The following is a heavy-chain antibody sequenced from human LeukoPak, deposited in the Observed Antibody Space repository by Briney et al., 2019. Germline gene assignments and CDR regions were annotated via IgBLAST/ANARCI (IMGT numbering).Heavy chain of an antibody. CDR1: GFTFSSYS. CDR2: ISSSSSYI. Sequence: GSLRLSCAASGFTFSSYSMNWVRQAPGKGLEWVSSISSSSSYIYYADSVKGRFTISRDNAKNSLYLQMNSLRAEDTAVYYCARDPPSIAAADTFDYWGQGTLVTVSS. J-gene: IGHJ4*02. V-gene: IGHV3-21*01. D-gene: IGHD6-13*01. CDR3: ARDPPSIAAADTFDY.